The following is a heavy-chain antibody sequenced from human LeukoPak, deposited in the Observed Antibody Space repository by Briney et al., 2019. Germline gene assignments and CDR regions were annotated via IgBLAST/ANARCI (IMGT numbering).Heavy chain of an antibody. V-gene: IGHV3-23*01. J-gene: IGHJ4*02. D-gene: IGHD6-19*01. Sequence: GGSLRLSCAASGFTFSSYAMSWVRQAPGEVLEWVSAISGSGGSTYYADSVEGRFTISRDNSRNTLYLQMNSLRAEDTAVYYCAGGDRGWYGYWGQGTLVTVSS. CDR2: ISGSGGST. CDR3: AGGDRGWYGY. CDR1: GFTFSSYA.